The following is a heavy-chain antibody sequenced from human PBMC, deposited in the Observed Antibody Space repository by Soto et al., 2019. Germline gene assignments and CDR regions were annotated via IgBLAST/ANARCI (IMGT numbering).Heavy chain of an antibody. D-gene: IGHD4-17*01. CDR2: FFSDAER. J-gene: IGHJ6*02. CDR1: GFSLTNGIMG. V-gene: IGHV2-26*01. Sequence: SGPTLVPTTETLTLACSASGFSLTNGIMGVSRISQPPGKALEWLAHFFSDAERSYSTSMQSRLNMYKDSSGSQVVLTMTNMAPADTATYYCARMDGDYNYYGLDVWGHGIAVTVS. CDR3: ARMDGDYNYYGLDV.